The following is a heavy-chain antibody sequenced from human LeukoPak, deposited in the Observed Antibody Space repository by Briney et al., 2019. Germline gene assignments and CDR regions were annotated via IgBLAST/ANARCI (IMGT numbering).Heavy chain of an antibody. CDR1: GGFISIGRYY. CDR3: ARLSSSGDAAWLDY. V-gene: IGHV4-31*03. D-gene: IGHD3-22*01. CDR2: IYHSGST. J-gene: IGHJ4*02. Sequence: SQTLSLTCNVSGGFISIGRYYWGWIRQHPVKGLECIGYIYHSGSTYYNPSLKSRFTISLDTSKNQFSLKLSSVTAADTAVYYCARLSSSGDAAWLDYWGQGTLVTVSS.